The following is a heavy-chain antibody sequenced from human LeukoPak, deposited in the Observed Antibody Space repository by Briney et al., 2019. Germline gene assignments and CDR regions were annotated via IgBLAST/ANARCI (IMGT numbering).Heavy chain of an antibody. CDR1: GYTFTGYH. CDR3: ARDRPGYSSWFDP. J-gene: IGHJ5*02. Sequence: ASVKVSCKAPGYTFTGYHIHWVRQAPGQGLEWIGWINSNTGGTNYAQKFQGRVTLTRDTSITTAYMEMISLRSDDTAVYYCARDRPGYSSWFDPWGQGTLVTVSS. D-gene: IGHD6-19*01. CDR2: INSNTGGT. V-gene: IGHV1-2*02.